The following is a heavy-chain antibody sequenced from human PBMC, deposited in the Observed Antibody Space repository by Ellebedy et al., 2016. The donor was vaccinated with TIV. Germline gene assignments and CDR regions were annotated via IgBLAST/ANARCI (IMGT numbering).Heavy chain of an antibody. J-gene: IGHJ3*02. CDR1: GGSISSYY. V-gene: IGHV4-59*01. Sequence: SETLSLTCTVSGGSISSYYWSWIRQPPGKGLEWIGYIYNSGSTNYNPSLKSRVTISIDTSKNQFSLKLSSVTAADTAVYYCAGDYGSGRRAFDIWGQGTMVSVSS. D-gene: IGHD3-10*01. CDR2: IYNSGST. CDR3: AGDYGSGRRAFDI.